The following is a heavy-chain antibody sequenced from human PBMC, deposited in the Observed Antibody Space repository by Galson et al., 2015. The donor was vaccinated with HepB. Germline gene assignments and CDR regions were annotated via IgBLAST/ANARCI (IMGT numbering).Heavy chain of an antibody. CDR2: IYYSGRT. V-gene: IGHV4-59*01. CDR3: ARLQFSHDSRGEVGDWFDP. CDR1: GDSISRYY. D-gene: IGHD3-22*01. Sequence: SETLSLTCIVSGDSISRYYWSWIRQFPGKGLEWIGDIYYSGRTNYNSSLKSRVTMLVDRSKNHLSVRLSAVTAADTALYYCARLQFSHDSRGEVGDWFDPWGQGTLVAVSS. J-gene: IGHJ5*02.